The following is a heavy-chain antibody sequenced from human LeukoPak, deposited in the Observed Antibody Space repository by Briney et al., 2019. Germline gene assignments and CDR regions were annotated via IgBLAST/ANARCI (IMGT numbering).Heavy chain of an antibody. D-gene: IGHD6-19*01. CDR1: GFTFSDYS. CDR2: ISSASSYK. CDR3: ARGPTLIGVAGTWPLDD. Sequence: PGGSLRLSCAASGFTFSDYSMKWVRQAPGKGLEWVSSISSASSYKYYGDSVKGRFTISRDNAKNSLYLQVNSLRAEDTAVYYCARGPTLIGVAGTWPLDDWGQGTLVIVSS. J-gene: IGHJ4*02. V-gene: IGHV3-21*01.